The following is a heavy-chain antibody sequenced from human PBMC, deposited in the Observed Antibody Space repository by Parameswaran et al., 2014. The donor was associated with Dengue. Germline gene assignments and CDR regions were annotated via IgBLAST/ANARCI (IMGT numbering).Heavy chain of an antibody. Sequence: SVKVSCKASGGTFSSYAISWVRQAPGQGLEWMGGIIPIFGTANYAQKFQGRVTITADESTSTAYMELSSLRSEDTAVYYCARGYPYYDILTGYFYYYYGMDVWGQGTTVTVSS. CDR3: ARGYPYYDILTGYFYYYYGMDV. CDR1: GGTFSSYA. CDR2: IIPIFGTA. J-gene: IGHJ6*02. D-gene: IGHD3-9*01. V-gene: IGHV1-69*13.